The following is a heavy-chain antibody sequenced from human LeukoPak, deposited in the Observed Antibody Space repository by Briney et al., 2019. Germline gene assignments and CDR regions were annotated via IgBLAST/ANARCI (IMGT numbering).Heavy chain of an antibody. J-gene: IGHJ4*02. Sequence: SETLSLTCTVSGGSINSYYWNWIRQPAGKGLEWIGRIYSSGSTNYNPSLRSRVISVDTSKNQFSLKLSSVTAADTAVYHCARSGSSHYDILTGYWTIDYWGQGTLVTVSS. D-gene: IGHD3-9*01. V-gene: IGHV4-4*07. CDR3: ARSGSSHYDILTGYWTIDY. CDR1: GGSINSYY. CDR2: IYSSGST.